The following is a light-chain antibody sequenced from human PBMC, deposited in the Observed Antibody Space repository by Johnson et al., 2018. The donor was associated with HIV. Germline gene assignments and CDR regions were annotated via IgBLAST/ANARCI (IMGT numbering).Light chain of an antibody. J-gene: IGLJ1*01. Sequence: QSVLTQPPSVSAAPGQRVNISCSGNSSNIENYFVSWYQQLPGAAPRLLIYEDNKRPSGIPDRFSGSKSGASATLGITGLQPGDEADYYCGVWDASLSPHYVFGTGTTVTVL. CDR2: EDN. CDR3: GVWDASLSPHYV. CDR1: SSNIENYF. V-gene: IGLV1-51*02.